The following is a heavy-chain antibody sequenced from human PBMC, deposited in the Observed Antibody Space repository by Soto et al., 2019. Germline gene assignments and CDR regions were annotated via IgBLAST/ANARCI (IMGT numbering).Heavy chain of an antibody. CDR2: ISSSSYI. Sequence: GGSLRLSCAASGFTFSSYSMNWVRQAPGKGLEWVSSISSSSYIYYADSVKGRFTISRDNAKNSLYLQMNSLRAEDTAVYYCARVNVVAATGPPWFDPWGQGTLVTVSS. D-gene: IGHD2-15*01. V-gene: IGHV3-21*01. CDR3: ARVNVVAATGPPWFDP. J-gene: IGHJ5*02. CDR1: GFTFSSYS.